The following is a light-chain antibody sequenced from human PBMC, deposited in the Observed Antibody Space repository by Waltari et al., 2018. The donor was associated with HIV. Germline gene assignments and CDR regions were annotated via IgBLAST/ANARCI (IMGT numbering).Light chain of an antibody. CDR2: AVT. Sequence: QSALTQPPSASGSPGQSVSIACTGASSDVVAFKDVSWYQRNPGKAPNAWIFAVTKRPSGVPDRFSGSKSGNTASLTVSGLEAEDEAHYYCSSYAGSSMSYAFGTGTKVTVL. V-gene: IGLV2-8*01. CDR1: SSDVVAFKD. CDR3: SSYAGSSMSYA. J-gene: IGLJ1*01.